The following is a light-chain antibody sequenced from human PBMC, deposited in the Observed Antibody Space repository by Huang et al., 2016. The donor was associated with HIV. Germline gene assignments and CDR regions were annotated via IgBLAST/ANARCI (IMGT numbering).Light chain of an antibody. J-gene: IGKJ5*01. CDR1: QGISSY. CDR3: QQLNSYPIT. V-gene: IGKV1-9*01. CDR2: AAS. Sequence: IQLTQSPSSLSASVGDRVTITCRASQGISSYLAWYQQEPGKAPKLLIYAASTLQSGVPSRFSGSGSGTDFTLTISSLQPEDFATYYCQQLNSYPITFDQGTRLEIK.